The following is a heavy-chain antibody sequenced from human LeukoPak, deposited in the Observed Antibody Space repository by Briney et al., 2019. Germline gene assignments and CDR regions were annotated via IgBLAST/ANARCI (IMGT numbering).Heavy chain of an antibody. CDR2: IKQDETEK. Sequence: GGSLRLSCTASGLTFSNFWMGWVRQAPGKGLEWVANIKQDETEKFYLGSVKGRFTISRDNAKNSLYLQMNSLRTEDSAIYYCAKVFRSGDLFVSDSWGQGTLVTVSS. CDR1: GLTFSNFW. V-gene: IGHV3-7*03. CDR3: AKVFRSGDLFVSDS. D-gene: IGHD4-17*01. J-gene: IGHJ4*02.